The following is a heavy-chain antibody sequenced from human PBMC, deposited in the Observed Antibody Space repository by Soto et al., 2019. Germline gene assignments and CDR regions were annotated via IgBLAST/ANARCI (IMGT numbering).Heavy chain of an antibody. D-gene: IGHD3-3*01. CDR2: IRVHNGYT. CDR1: GYTFSTYG. J-gene: IGHJ4*02. V-gene: IGHV1-18*01. CDR3: ARVIRFLEWSDY. Sequence: ASVKVSCKASGYTFSTYGITWVRQAPGQGLEWMGWIRVHNGYTTYAQNFQGRVTMTTDTSTNTAYMEVRSLRYDDTAIYYCARVIRFLEWSDYWGQGTPVTVSS.